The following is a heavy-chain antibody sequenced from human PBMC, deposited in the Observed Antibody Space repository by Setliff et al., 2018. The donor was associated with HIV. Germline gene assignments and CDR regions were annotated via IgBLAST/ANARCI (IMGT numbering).Heavy chain of an antibody. D-gene: IGHD2-2*01. CDR3: ARGDIIAVPAAIDMDV. CDR1: GYTFIDYF. Sequence: GASVKVSCKASGYTFIDYFMHWVRQAPGQGLEWMGWINPNSGGTNYAQKFQGRVTMTRDTSISTAYMELSRLRSDDTAVYYCARGDIIAVPAAIDMDVWGKGTTVTVSS. V-gene: IGHV1-2*02. J-gene: IGHJ6*03. CDR2: INPNSGGT.